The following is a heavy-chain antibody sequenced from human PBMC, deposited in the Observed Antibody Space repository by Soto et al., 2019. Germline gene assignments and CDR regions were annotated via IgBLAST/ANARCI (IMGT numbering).Heavy chain of an antibody. Sequence: QVQLVQSGAEVKKPGSSVKFSCKASGGTFSSYAISWVRQAPGQGLEWMGGIIPIFGTANYAQKFQGRVTITADESTSTAYMGLSSLRSEDTAVYYCASGGFGELLPQLGYYGMDVWGQGTTVTVSS. CDR2: IIPIFGTA. CDR3: ASGGFGELLPQLGYYGMDV. D-gene: IGHD3-10*01. J-gene: IGHJ6*02. CDR1: GGTFSSYA. V-gene: IGHV1-69*12.